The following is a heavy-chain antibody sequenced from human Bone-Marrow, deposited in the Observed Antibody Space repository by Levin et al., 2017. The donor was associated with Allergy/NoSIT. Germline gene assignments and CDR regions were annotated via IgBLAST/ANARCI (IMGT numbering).Heavy chain of an antibody. J-gene: IGHJ5*02. CDR1: GLSFSDAW. CDR3: TTDRGTIFGVVDDHWFDP. D-gene: IGHD3-3*01. Sequence: AGESLKISCAASGLSFSDAWMSWVRQAPGKGLEWVGRVKSGTDGGTIDYSAPVKGRFTISRDDSKNTLYLQMNSLKSEDTAVYFCTTDRGTIFGVVDDHWFDPWGQGTLVTVSS. V-gene: IGHV3-15*01. CDR2: VKSGTDGGTI.